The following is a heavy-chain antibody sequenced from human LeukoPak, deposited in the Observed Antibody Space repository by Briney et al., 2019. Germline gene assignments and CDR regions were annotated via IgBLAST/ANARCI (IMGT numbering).Heavy chain of an antibody. CDR2: INTNTGNP. Sequence: GASVKVSCKASGYTFTSYPMNWVRQAPGQGLEWMGWINTNTGNPTYAQGFTGQFVFSLDTSVSTAYLQISSLKAEDTAVYYCARVVGPFVPDAFDIWGQGTMVTVSS. J-gene: IGHJ3*02. D-gene: IGHD1-26*01. CDR1: GYTFTSYP. V-gene: IGHV7-4-1*02. CDR3: ARVVGPFVPDAFDI.